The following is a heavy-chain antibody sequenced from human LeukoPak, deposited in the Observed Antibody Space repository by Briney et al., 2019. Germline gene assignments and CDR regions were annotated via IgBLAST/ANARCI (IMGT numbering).Heavy chain of an antibody. V-gene: IGHV4-59*01. D-gene: IGHD6-13*01. Sequence: SETLSLTCAVSGDSISSYYWSWIRQPPGKGLEWIGYFHYSGSTNYSPSLKSRVTISIDTSKNQFSLKVSSVTAADTAVYYCARGSSWSYYFDYWGQGTLVTVSS. CDR2: FHYSGST. CDR3: ARGSSWSYYFDY. J-gene: IGHJ4*02. CDR1: GDSISSYY.